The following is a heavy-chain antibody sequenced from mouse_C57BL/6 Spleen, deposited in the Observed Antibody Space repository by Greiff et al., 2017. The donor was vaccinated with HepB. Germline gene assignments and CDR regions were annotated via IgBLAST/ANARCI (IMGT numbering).Heavy chain of an antibody. CDR2: IYPGDGDT. Sequence: QVQLQQSGPELVKPGASVKISCKASGYAFSSSWMNWVKQRPGKGLEWIGRIYPGDGDTNYNGKFKGKATLTADKSSSTAYMQLSSLTSEDSAVYFCARRLNAMDYWGQGTSVTVSS. J-gene: IGHJ4*01. CDR1: GYAFSSSW. CDR3: ARRLNAMDY. D-gene: IGHD1-2*01. V-gene: IGHV1-82*01.